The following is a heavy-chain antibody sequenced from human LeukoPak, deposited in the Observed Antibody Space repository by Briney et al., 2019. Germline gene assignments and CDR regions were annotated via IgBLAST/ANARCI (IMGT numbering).Heavy chain of an antibody. CDR2: VFHRGTT. CDR3: VRDGYYGAGSPGWFGP. CDR1: GYSINSDFY. V-gene: IGHV4-38-2*02. D-gene: IGHD3-10*01. J-gene: IGHJ5*02. Sequence: SETLSLTCTVSGYSINSDFYWGWIRVPPGKGLEWIGSVFHRGTTYYNSSLKSRVNISIDTSKNQFSLKLNSLTAEDTAMYYCVRDGYYGAGSPGWFGPWGPGTLVIVSA.